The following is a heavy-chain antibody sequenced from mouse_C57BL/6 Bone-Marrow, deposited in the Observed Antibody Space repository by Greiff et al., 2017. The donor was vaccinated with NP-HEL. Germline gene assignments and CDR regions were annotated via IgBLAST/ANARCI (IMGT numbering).Heavy chain of an antibody. CDR1: GYTFTSYW. J-gene: IGHJ2*01. D-gene: IGHD1-1*01. V-gene: IGHV1-50*01. CDR2: IDPSDSYT. CDR3: ARSKYGSRGY. Sequence: QVQLQQPGAELVKPGASVKLSCKASGYTFTSYWMQWVKQRPGQGLEWIGEIDPSDSYTNSNQKFKGKATLTVDTSSSTAYMQLSSLTSEDSAVYYCARSKYGSRGYWGQGTTLTVSS.